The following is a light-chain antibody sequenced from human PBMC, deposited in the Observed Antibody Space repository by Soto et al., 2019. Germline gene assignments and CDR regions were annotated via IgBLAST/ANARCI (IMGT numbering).Light chain of an antibody. CDR2: GAS. Sequence: EIVLTQSPGTLSLSPGERATLSCRASQSVSNNYLAWYQQKPGQAHRLLIFGASTRATGIPDRFSGSGAGAYFNLTISRLEPADFGVYYCPQYGSSHTFGQGTRLDIK. CDR3: PQYGSSHT. J-gene: IGKJ5*01. CDR1: QSVSNNY. V-gene: IGKV3-20*01.